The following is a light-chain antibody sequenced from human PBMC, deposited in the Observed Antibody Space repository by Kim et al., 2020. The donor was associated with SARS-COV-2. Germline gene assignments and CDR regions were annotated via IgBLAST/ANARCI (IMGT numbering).Light chain of an antibody. CDR3: QSYDDGGNDV. V-gene: IGLV6-57*03. Sequence: NFMLTQPHSVSESPGQTVTISCTRSSGTILSNYVQWYQQRPGSAPIAVVFEDSERPSGVPGRFSGSIDSSSNSASLTISGLQTEDEADYYCQSYDDGGNDVFGGGTQLTVL. CDR2: EDS. CDR1: SGTILSNY. J-gene: IGLJ3*02.